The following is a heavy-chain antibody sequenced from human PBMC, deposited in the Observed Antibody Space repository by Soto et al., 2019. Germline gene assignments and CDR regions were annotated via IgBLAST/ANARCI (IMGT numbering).Heavy chain of an antibody. V-gene: IGHV3-23*01. CDR2: ISGSGGRT. CDR3: AKRAQIYDPGYYFDF. J-gene: IGHJ4*02. CDR1: GFTFSDYA. Sequence: GGSLRLSCAASGFTFSDYAMSWVRQGPGKGLEWVSTISGSGGRTFYADSVKGRFTISRDNSKNTLYLQMNSLRAEDTAVYYCAKRAQIYDPGYYFDFWGQGTPVTVSS. D-gene: IGHD5-12*01.